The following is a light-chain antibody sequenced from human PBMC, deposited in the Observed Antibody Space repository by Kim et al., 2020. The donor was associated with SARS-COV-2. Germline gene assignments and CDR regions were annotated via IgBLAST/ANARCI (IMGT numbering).Light chain of an antibody. CDR3: QSYDRSLSGWV. V-gene: IGLV1-40*01. CDR1: SSNIGAGYD. Sequence: QSVTISCTGSSSNIGAGYDVHWYPQLPGTAPKLLIYANTNRPSGVPDRFSGSKSGTSASLAITGLQAEDEADYYCQSYDRSLSGWVFGGGTQLTVL. J-gene: IGLJ3*02. CDR2: ANT.